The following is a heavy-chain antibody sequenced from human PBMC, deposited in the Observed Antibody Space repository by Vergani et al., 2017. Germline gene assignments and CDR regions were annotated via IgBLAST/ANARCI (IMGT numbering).Heavy chain of an antibody. J-gene: IGHJ6*02. CDR1: GYTFTGYY. V-gene: IGHV1-2*02. CDR3: AREVVXVVAATYYYYGMDV. CDR2: INPNSGGT. Sequence: QVQLVQSGAEVKKPGASVKGSCKASGYTFTGYYMHWVRQAPGQGLEWMGWINPNSGGTNYAQKFQGRVTMTRDTSISTAYMELSRLRSDDTAVYYCAREVVXVVAATYYYYGMDVWGQGTTVTVSS. D-gene: IGHD2-15*01.